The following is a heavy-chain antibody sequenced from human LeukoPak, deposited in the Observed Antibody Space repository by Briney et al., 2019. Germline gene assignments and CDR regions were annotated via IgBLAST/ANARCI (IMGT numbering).Heavy chain of an antibody. D-gene: IGHD6-6*01. CDR1: GFIFSSYS. V-gene: IGHV3-48*04. Sequence: PGGSLRLSCAASGFIFSSYSMNWVRQAPGKGLEWLSYISSRSTTIYYSDSVKGRFTVSRDNAKNSLYLQMNSLRVEDTAVYYCVRTARLSDYWGQGTLVTVSS. CDR3: VRTARLSDY. CDR2: ISSRSTTI. J-gene: IGHJ4*02.